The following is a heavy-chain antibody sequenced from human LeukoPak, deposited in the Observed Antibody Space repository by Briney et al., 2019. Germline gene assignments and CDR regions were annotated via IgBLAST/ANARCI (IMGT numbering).Heavy chain of an antibody. D-gene: IGHD5-18*01. Sequence: PSQTLSLTCTVTCDSINAYYWSWVRQPPGMGLEWIGYFYSTGSSNYNPSLKSRVTMSKDTSKNQFSLKLTSVSAADTAIYYCARHVGGYNGETFVGDWYFDLWGRGTLVAVSS. V-gene: IGHV4-59*08. CDR2: FYSTGSS. CDR3: ARHVGGYNGETFVGDWYFDL. CDR1: CDSINAYY. J-gene: IGHJ2*01.